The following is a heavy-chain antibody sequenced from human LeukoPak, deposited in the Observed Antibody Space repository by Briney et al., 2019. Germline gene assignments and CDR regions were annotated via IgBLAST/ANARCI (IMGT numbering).Heavy chain of an antibody. Sequence: TGGSLRLSCAASGFSVRTYWMSWVRQAPGKGLEWVSIIYSGGSTFYADSVKGRFTISRDNSKNTLYLQMNSLRAEDTAVYYCARGGSYLSAFDIWGQGTMVTVSS. D-gene: IGHD1-26*01. CDR3: ARGGSYLSAFDI. CDR2: IYSGGST. J-gene: IGHJ3*02. V-gene: IGHV3-53*01. CDR1: GFSVRTYW.